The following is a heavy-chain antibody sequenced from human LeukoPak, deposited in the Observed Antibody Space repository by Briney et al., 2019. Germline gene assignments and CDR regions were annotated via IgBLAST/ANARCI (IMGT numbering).Heavy chain of an antibody. CDR1: GDSISSRSW. D-gene: IGHD6-19*01. J-gene: IGHJ4*02. CDR2: MYHSGTT. CDR3: AKDVGSLAGNS. Sequence: SETLSLTCTVSGDSISSRSWWNWVPQPPGKGLEWIGEMYHSGTTNYNPSLNSRVTISVDKSKNQFSLKLTSVTAADTAFYYCAKDVGSLAGNSWGQGTLVTVSS. V-gene: IGHV4-4*02.